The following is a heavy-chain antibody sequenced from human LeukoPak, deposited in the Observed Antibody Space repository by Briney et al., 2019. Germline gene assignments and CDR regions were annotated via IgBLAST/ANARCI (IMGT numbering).Heavy chain of an antibody. CDR2: INGDGSTT. J-gene: IGHJ4*01. CDR3: ARDINWLSGFDY. D-gene: IGHD3-9*01. CDR1: GFTFSDSW. Sequence: GGSLRLSCTGSGFTFSDSWIHWVRQAPGKGLVWVSRINGDGSTTNYADSVKGRFTISRDNSKNTLYLQMNSLRAEDTAVYYCARDINWLSGFDYWGHGTLVTVSS. V-gene: IGHV3-74*01.